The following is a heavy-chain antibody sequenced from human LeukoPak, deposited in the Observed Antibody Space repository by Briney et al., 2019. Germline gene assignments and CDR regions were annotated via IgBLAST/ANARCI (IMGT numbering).Heavy chain of an antibody. V-gene: IGHV3-23*01. J-gene: IGHJ5*02. Sequence: GGSLRLSCAASGFTFSSYAMSWVRQAPGKGLEWVSAISGSGGSTYYADSVKGRFTISRDNSKNTLYLQMNSLRAEVTAVYYCARFRGTMVRGNWFDPWGQGTLVTVSS. CDR3: ARFRGTMVRGNWFDP. CDR1: GFTFSSYA. D-gene: IGHD3-10*01. CDR2: ISGSGGST.